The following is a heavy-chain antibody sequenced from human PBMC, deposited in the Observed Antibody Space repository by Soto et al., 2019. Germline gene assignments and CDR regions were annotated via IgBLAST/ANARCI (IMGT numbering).Heavy chain of an antibody. CDR3: ARAITMIVVTDYYYGMDV. Sequence: SQTLSLTCAISGDSVSSNSAAWKLIRQSPSRGLEWLGRAYYRSKWYNDYAVSVKSRITINPDTSKNQFSLQLNSVTPEDTAVYYCARAITMIVVTDYYYGMDVWGQGTTVTVSS. J-gene: IGHJ6*02. CDR1: GDSVSSNSAA. CDR2: AYYRSKWYN. D-gene: IGHD3-22*01. V-gene: IGHV6-1*01.